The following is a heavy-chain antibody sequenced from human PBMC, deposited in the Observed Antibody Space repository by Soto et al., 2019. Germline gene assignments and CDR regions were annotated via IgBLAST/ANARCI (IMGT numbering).Heavy chain of an antibody. Sequence: QVQLQESGPGLVKPSGTLSLTCAVSGDSISSNNWWSWVRQPPGKGLEWIGEAYHSGSTNCNPSLKSRVTISVDKSKNQFSRKVSSVTAADTAVYYCARGDGGNSHWYFNLWGRGTLVTVSS. J-gene: IGHJ2*01. D-gene: IGHD2-21*02. CDR3: ARGDGGNSHWYFNL. CDR1: GDSISSNNW. CDR2: AYHSGST. V-gene: IGHV4-4*02.